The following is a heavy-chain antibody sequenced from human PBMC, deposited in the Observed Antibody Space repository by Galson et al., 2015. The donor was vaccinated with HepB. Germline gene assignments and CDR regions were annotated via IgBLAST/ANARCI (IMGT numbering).Heavy chain of an antibody. D-gene: IGHD6-19*01. J-gene: IGHJ4*02. Sequence: SLRLSCAASGFTVSDNYMSWVRQAPGKGLEWVSGIYSDGRTHYPDSVRGRFTVSRDNSKNILYLQMNTLSAEDTAVYYCVRESSVSGWYVYWGQGTLVTVSS. CDR1: GFTVSDNY. V-gene: IGHV3-53*01. CDR3: VRESSVSGWYVY. CDR2: IYSDGRT.